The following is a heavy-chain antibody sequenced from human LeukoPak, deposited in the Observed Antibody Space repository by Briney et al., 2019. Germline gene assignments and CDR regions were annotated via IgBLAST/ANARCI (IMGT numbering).Heavy chain of an antibody. V-gene: IGHV3-30*18. CDR2: ISYDGSNK. J-gene: IGHJ4*02. D-gene: IGHD5-24*01. CDR1: RFTFSSYG. CDR3: AKEGRSLQTY. Sequence: PGRSLRLSCAASRFTFSSYGMHWGRQAPGKGLEWVAVISYDGSNKYYADSVKGRFTISRDNSKNTLYLQMNSLRAEDTAVYYCAKEGRSLQTYWGQGTLVTVSS.